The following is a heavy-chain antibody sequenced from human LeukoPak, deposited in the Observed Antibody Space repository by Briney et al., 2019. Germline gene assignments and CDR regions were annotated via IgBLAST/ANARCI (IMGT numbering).Heavy chain of an antibody. D-gene: IGHD2-2*01. CDR2: ISGSGGST. CDR1: GFTFSSYA. J-gene: IGHJ6*02. CDR3: AKMTRRNYYGMDV. V-gene: IGHV3-23*01. Sequence: GGSLRLSCAASGFTFSSYAMSWVRQAPGKGLEWVSAISGSGGSTYYADSVKGRFTISRDNAKNSLYLQMNSLRAEDTALYYCAKMTRRNYYGMDVWGQGTTVTVSS.